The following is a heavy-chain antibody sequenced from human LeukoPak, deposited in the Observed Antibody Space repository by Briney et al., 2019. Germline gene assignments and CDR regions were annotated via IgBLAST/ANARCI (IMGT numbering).Heavy chain of an antibody. D-gene: IGHD3-22*01. Sequence: SETLSLTCPVPGGSISRYYWSWIRQPPGKGLGWIGYIFYSGSTNYNPSLKSRVTISLDTSKIQFSLNLSSVTAADTAVYYCARGLNYYDGSGYCNWFDPWGQGTLVTVSS. J-gene: IGHJ5*02. CDR1: GGSISRYY. V-gene: IGHV4-59*01. CDR3: ARGLNYYDGSGYCNWFDP. CDR2: IFYSGST.